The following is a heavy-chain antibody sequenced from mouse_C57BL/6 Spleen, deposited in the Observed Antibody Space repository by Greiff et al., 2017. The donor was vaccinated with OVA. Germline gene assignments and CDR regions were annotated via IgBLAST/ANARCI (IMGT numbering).Heavy chain of an antibody. CDR2: ISGGGGNT. D-gene: IGHD1-1*01. J-gene: IGHJ2*01. V-gene: IGHV5-9*01. CDR1: GFTFSSYT. Sequence: EVKVEESGGGLVKPGGSLKLSCAASGFTFSSYTMSWVRQTPEKRLEWVATISGGGGNTYYPDSVKGRFTISRDNAKNTLYLQMSSLRSEDTALYYCARLITTVHYFDYWGQGTTLTVSS. CDR3: ARLITTVHYFDY.